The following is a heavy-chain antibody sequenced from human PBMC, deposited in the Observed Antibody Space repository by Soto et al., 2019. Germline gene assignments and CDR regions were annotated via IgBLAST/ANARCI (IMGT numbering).Heavy chain of an antibody. CDR1: GGSISSSSYY. J-gene: IGHJ5*02. D-gene: IGHD6-19*01. CDR3: ATSLGDPSGWYVVNWFDP. Sequence: QLQLQESGPGLVKPSETLSLTCTVSGGSISSSSYYWGWIRQPPGKGLEWIGSIYYSGSTYYNPSLKSRVTISVDTSKNQFSLKLSSVTAADTAVYYCATSLGDPSGWYVVNWFDPWGQGTLVTVSS. CDR2: IYYSGST. V-gene: IGHV4-39*01.